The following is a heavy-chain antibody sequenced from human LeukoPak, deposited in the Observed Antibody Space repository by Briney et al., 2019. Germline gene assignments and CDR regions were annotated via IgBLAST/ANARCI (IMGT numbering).Heavy chain of an antibody. CDR2: ISSNGGST. CDR3: ARGLPGTDAFDI. V-gene: IGHV3-64*01. CDR1: GFTFSSYA. Sequence: PGGSLRLSCAASGFTFSSYAMHWVRQAPGKGLEYVSAISSNGGSTYYANSVKGRFTISRDNSKNTLYLQMGSLRAEDMAVYYCARGLPGTDAFDIWGQGTMVTVSS. D-gene: IGHD1-26*01. J-gene: IGHJ3*02.